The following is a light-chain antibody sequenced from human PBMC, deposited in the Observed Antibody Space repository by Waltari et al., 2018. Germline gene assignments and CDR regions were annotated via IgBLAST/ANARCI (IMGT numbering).Light chain of an antibody. CDR3: SSHTATVPHV. V-gene: IGLV2-14*01. CDR2: EVS. CDR1: SNDVGGYGY. J-gene: IGLJ1*01. Sequence: QSALTQPASVSGSPGQSITISCTGTSNDVGGYGYVSWYQQYPGKAPKLIIYEVSYRPSAICTRFSGSKSGNTASLTISGLQAEDEADYYCSSHTATVPHVFGTGTRVTVV.